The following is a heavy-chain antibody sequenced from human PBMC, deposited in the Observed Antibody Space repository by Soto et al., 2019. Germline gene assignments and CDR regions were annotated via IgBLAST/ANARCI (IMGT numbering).Heavy chain of an antibody. D-gene: IGHD3-9*01. V-gene: IGHV1-69*02. CDR3: ARGDILTGYLGVY. Sequence: QVQLVQSGAEVKKPGSSVKVSCKASGGTFSSYTISWVRQAPGQGLEWMGRIIPILGIANYAQMFQGRVTITADKSTSTAYMELSSLRSEDTAVYYCARGDILTGYLGVYWGQGTLVTVSS. J-gene: IGHJ4*02. CDR2: IIPILGIA. CDR1: GGTFSSYT.